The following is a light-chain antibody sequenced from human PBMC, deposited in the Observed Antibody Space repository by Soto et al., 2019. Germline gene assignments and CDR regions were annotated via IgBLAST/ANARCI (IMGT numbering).Light chain of an antibody. V-gene: IGKV3-20*01. CDR1: RTMGSRY. CDR2: GTS. Sequence: EIVLTQSPGTLSLSPGERATLSCRVSRTMGSRYLAWFQQKPGQAPRLLIYGTSTRATGIPDRFSGSGSGRDFTLTISRLEPEDFAVYFCQQYDGSPWTFGQGTKVDFK. CDR3: QQYDGSPWT. J-gene: IGKJ1*01.